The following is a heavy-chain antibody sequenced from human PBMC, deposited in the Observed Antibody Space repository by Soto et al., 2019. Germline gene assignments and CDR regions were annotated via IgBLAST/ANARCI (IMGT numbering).Heavy chain of an antibody. CDR1: GGTFSSYA. CDR3: AREGTPAAGTTYYYYYGMDV. Sequence: QVQLVQSGAEVKKPGSSVKVSCKASGGTFSSYAISWVRQAPGQGLEWMGGIIPIFGTANYAQKFQGRVTITADESTSTAYMELSSLRSDDTAVYYCAREGTPAAGTTYYYYYGMDVWGQGTTVTVSS. V-gene: IGHV1-69*01. J-gene: IGHJ6*02. CDR2: IIPIFGTA. D-gene: IGHD6-13*01.